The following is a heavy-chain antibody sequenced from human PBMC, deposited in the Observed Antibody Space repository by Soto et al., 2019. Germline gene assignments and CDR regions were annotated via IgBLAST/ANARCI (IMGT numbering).Heavy chain of an antibody. CDR1: GASLSSGSYY. CDR2: FYFTGTT. J-gene: IGHJ4*02. Sequence: SETLSLTCTVSGASLSSGSYYWSWIRQPPGKGLEWIGYFYFTGTTKYNPSLESRVTISADTSKNQFSLNLTSVTAADTAVYYCARISYWGKDDWGQGALVTVS. CDR3: ARISYWGKDD. D-gene: IGHD7-27*01. V-gene: IGHV4-61*01.